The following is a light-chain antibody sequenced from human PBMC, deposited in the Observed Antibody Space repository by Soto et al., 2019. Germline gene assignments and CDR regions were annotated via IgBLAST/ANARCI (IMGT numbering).Light chain of an antibody. V-gene: IGKV1-39*01. CDR3: QQSYSSPS. Sequence: DIQMTQSPSSLSASVGDRVTITCRVSQTISSYLNWYQQKPGKAPNLLIYAASSLRSGVPSKFSGSGSGTDFTLTISSLQPEDSATYYCQQSYSSPSFGQGTRLEIK. J-gene: IGKJ5*01. CDR2: AAS. CDR1: QTISSY.